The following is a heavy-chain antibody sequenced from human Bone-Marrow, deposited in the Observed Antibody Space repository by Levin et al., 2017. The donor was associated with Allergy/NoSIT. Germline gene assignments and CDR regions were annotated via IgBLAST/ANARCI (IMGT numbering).Heavy chain of an antibody. V-gene: IGHV5-51*01. D-gene: IGHD3-16*01. CDR2: IYPGDSDI. J-gene: IGHJ4*02. CDR1: GYRFTSYW. CDR3: ARQYDDYPDY. Sequence: GESLKISCKGSGYRFTSYWIGWVRQMPGKGLEWMGNIYPGDSDIRYSPSFQGQVTISADKSNSTAYLQWSSLKASDTAMYYCARQYDDYPDYWGQGTLVTVSS.